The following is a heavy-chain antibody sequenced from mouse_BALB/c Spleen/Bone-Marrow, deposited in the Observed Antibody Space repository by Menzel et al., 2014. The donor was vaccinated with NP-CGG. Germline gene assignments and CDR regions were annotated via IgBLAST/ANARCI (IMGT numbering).Heavy chain of an antibody. CDR1: GFTFTDYY. J-gene: IGHJ1*01. CDR3: ARDENYDIYWYFDV. V-gene: IGHV7-3*02. CDR2: IRNKANGYTA. D-gene: IGHD1-1*01. Sequence: EVMLVESGGGLVQPGGSLRLSCATSGFTFTDYYMSWVRQTPGKALEWLGFIRNKANGYTADYSVSVKGRFTISRGNSQNILYLQMNTLRAEDSATYYCARDENYDIYWYFDVWGAGTTVTVSS.